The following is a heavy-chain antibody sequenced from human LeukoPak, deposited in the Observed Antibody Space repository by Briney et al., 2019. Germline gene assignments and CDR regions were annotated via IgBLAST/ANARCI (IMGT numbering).Heavy chain of an antibody. D-gene: IGHD6-19*01. Sequence: SETLSLTCTVSGGSISSSSYYWGWIRQPPGKGLEWIGSIYYSGNTYYNPSLKSRVTISVDTSKNQFSLKLSSVTAADTAVYYCARRAVAGPFDYWGQGTLVTVSS. CDR3: ARRAVAGPFDY. J-gene: IGHJ4*02. V-gene: IGHV4-39*01. CDR2: IYYSGNT. CDR1: GGSISSSSYY.